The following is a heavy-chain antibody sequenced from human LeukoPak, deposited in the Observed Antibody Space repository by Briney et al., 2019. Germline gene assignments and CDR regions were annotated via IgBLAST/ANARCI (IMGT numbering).Heavy chain of an antibody. Sequence: GASVKVSCKGSGFTFTSSAMQWVRQARGQRLEWIGWIVVGSGNTNYAQKFQERVTITRDMSTSTAYMELSSLRSEDTAVYYCAAERDSSAYWLDPWGQGTLVTVSS. J-gene: IGHJ5*02. D-gene: IGHD3-22*01. CDR1: GFTFTSSA. V-gene: IGHV1-58*02. CDR2: IVVGSGNT. CDR3: AAERDSSAYWLDP.